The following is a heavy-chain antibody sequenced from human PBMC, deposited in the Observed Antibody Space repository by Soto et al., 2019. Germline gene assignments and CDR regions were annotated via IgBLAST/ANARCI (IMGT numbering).Heavy chain of an antibody. Sequence: GGSLRLSCAASGFTFDDYTMHWVRQAPGKGLEWVSLISWDGGSTYYADSVKGRFTISRDNSKNSLYLQMNSLRTEDTALYYCAKSGMGRPRYFDILTGPSPGWFDPWGQGTLVTVSS. D-gene: IGHD3-9*01. V-gene: IGHV3-43*01. CDR2: ISWDGGST. CDR1: GFTFDDYT. CDR3: AKSGMGRPRYFDILTGPSPGWFDP. J-gene: IGHJ5*02.